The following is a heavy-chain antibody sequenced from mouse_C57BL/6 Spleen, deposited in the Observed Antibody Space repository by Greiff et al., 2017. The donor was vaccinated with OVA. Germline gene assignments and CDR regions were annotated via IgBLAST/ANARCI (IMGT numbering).Heavy chain of an antibody. V-gene: IGHV1-19*01. CDR2: INPYNGGT. J-gene: IGHJ2*01. CDR1: GYTFTDYY. Sequence: EVQLQQSGPVLVKPGASVKMSCKASGYTFTDYYMNWAKQSHGKSLEWIGVINPYNGGTSYNQKFKGKATLTVDKSSSTAYMELNSLTSEDSAVYYCARHPDYYGSPYYFDYWGQGTTLTVSS. D-gene: IGHD1-1*01. CDR3: ARHPDYYGSPYYFDY.